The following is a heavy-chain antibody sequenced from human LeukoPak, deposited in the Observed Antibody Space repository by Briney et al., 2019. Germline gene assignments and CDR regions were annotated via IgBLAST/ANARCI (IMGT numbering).Heavy chain of an antibody. D-gene: IGHD6-6*01. V-gene: IGHV4-59*01. J-gene: IGHJ4*02. CDR2: IYYSGST. CDR3: ASSPKARIAAKPLVY. CDR1: GGSISSYY. Sequence: SETLSLTCTVSGGSISSYYWSWIRQPPGKGLEWIGYIYYSGSTNYNPSLKSRVTISVDTSKNQFSLKLSSVTAADTAVYYCASSPKARIAAKPLVYWGQGTLVTVSS.